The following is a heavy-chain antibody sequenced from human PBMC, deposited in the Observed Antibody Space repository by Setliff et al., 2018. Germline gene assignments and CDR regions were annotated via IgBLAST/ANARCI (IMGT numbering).Heavy chain of an antibody. CDR1: GFTFNTYA. CDR3: VKDVVGYSSTWPKRDYFDY. V-gene: IGHV3-23*01. J-gene: IGHJ4*02. D-gene: IGHD6-13*01. CDR2: ISDTALGI. Sequence: GGSLRLSCAASGFTFNTYAMSWVRQPPGKGLEWVSSISDTALGIYYADSVRGRFTISRDNSKKTLYLQMNSLRVEETAVYYCVKDVVGYSSTWPKRDYFDYWGQGTLVTVSS.